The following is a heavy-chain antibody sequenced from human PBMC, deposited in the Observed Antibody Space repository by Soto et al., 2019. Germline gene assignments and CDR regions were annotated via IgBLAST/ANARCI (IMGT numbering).Heavy chain of an antibody. CDR3: ARRSAVYPFRRMDV. J-gene: IGHJ6*02. V-gene: IGHV5-51*01. D-gene: IGHD2-8*01. CDR2: IYPGDSET. Sequence: PGESLKISCKGSGYTFTSYWIGWVRQMPGKGLEWMGIIYPGDSETRYSPSFQGQVTISTDKSISTAYLQWTSLKASDSAMYYCARRSAVYPFRRMDVWGQGTKVTVS. CDR1: GYTFTSYW.